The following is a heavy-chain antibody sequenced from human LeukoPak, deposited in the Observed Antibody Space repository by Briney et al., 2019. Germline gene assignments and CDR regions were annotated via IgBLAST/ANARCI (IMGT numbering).Heavy chain of an antibody. CDR1: GFTFSSYG. V-gene: IGHV1-46*01. D-gene: IGHD3-3*01. CDR3: ARGPDYDFWSGYDPYYYYYYMDV. J-gene: IGHJ6*03. CDR2: INPSGGST. Sequence: GGSLRLSCAASGFTFSSYGMHWVRQAPGQGLEWMGIINPSGGSTSYAQKFQGRVTMTRDTSTSTVYMELSSLRSEDTAVYYCARGPDYDFWSGYDPYYYYYYMDVWGKGTTVTVSS.